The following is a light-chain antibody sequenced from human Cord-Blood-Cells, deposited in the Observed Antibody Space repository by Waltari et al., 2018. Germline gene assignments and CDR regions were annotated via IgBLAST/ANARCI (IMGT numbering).Light chain of an antibody. V-gene: IGKV3-20*01. CDR2: GAS. J-gene: IGKJ5*01. Sequence: RATLSCRASQSVSSSYLAWYQQKPGQAPRLLIYGASSRATGIPDRFSGSGSGTDFTLTISRLEPEDFAVYYCQQYGSSRSITFGQGTRLEIK. CDR1: QSVSSSY. CDR3: QQYGSSRSIT.